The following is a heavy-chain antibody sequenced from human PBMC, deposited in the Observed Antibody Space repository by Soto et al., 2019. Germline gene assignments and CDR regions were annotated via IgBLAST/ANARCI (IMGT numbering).Heavy chain of an antibody. CDR3: ARQGPLYYDFWSGYYYYYYYGMDV. D-gene: IGHD3-3*01. Sequence: GESLKISCKGSGYSFTSYWISWVRQMPGKGPEWMGRIDPSDSYTNYSPSFQGHVTISADKSISTAYLQWSSLKASDTAMYYCARQGPLYYDFWSGYYYYYYYGMDVWGQGTTVTVSS. V-gene: IGHV5-10-1*01. J-gene: IGHJ6*02. CDR1: GYSFTSYW. CDR2: IDPSDSYT.